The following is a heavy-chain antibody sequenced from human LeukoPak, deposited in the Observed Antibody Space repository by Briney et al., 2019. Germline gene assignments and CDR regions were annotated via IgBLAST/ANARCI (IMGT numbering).Heavy chain of an antibody. Sequence: SETLSLTCAVYGGSFSGYYWSWIRQPPGQGLEWIGEISYSGIINYNPSLKSRVSISVDTSKNQFSLKLNSVTAADTAVYYCARDRGGSYRNDAFDIWGQGTMVTVSS. J-gene: IGHJ3*02. CDR2: ISYSGII. CDR1: GGSFSGYY. CDR3: ARDRGGSYRNDAFDI. D-gene: IGHD1-26*01. V-gene: IGHV4-34*01.